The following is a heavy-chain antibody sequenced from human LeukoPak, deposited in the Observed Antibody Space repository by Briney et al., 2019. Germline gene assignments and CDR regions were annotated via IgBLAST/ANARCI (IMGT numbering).Heavy chain of an antibody. J-gene: IGHJ1*01. Sequence: GESLKISCKGSGYSLTSYWISWVRQMPGKGLEWMGRIDPSDSYTNYSPSLQGHVTISADKSISTAYLQWSSLKASDTAMYYCATLTYGSGSYTYFQHWGQGTLVTVSS. CDR3: ATLTYGSGSYTYFQH. V-gene: IGHV5-10-1*01. CDR1: GYSLTSYW. CDR2: IDPSDSYT. D-gene: IGHD3-10*01.